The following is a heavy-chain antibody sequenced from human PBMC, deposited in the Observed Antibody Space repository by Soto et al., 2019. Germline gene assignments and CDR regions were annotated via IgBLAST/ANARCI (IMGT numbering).Heavy chain of an antibody. CDR2: IIPILGIA. J-gene: IGHJ4*02. CDR1: GGTFSSYA. V-gene: IGHV1-69*04. D-gene: IGHD3-10*01. CDR3: ARVDGSGSYFDY. Sequence: ASVKVSCKASGGTFSSYAISWVRQAPGQGLEGMGRIIPILGIANYAQKFQGRVTITADKSTSTAYMELSSLRSEDTAVYYCARVDGSGSYFDYWGQGTLVTVSS.